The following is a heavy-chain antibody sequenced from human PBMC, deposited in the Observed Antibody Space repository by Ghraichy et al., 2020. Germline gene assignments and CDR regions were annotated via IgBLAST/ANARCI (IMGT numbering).Heavy chain of an antibody. V-gene: IGHV3-11*06. CDR1: GFTFSDYY. CDR3: ARETWRGGWYPFDY. J-gene: IGHJ4*02. Sequence: RGSLRLSCAASGFTFSDYYMSWIRQAPGKGLGWVSYIGSSTSYTKYADSVKGRFTISRDNAKKSLYLQMNSLRAEDTAVYYCARETWRGGWYPFDYWGQGTLVTVSS. D-gene: IGHD6-19*01. CDR2: IGSSTSYT.